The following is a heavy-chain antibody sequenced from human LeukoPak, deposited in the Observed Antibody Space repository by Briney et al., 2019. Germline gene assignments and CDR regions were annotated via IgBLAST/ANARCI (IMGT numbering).Heavy chain of an antibody. V-gene: IGHV3-7*01. CDR3: VRGPPYGSRSDYFDY. Sequence: GGSLRLSCAASGFTFSNNWMTWVRQAPGKGLEWVASVKKDESEKYYVDSVKGRFTISRDNAKNSLYLQMNRLRVEDTAVYYCVRGPPYGSRSDYFDYWGQGTLVTVSS. J-gene: IGHJ4*02. D-gene: IGHD3-10*01. CDR2: VKKDESEK. CDR1: GFTFSNNW.